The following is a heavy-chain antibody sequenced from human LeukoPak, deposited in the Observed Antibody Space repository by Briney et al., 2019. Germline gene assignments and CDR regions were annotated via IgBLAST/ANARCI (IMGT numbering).Heavy chain of an antibody. CDR1: GFTLRDYW. Sequence: QSGGSQRLSCAASGFTLRDYWMSWVRQAPGKGLEWVANIKTDGTEAYYMDSVKGRFNISRDNAKNALYLRMSSLRTEDTAVYYCATNYDFWRGYFDWWGQGARVTVSS. V-gene: IGHV3-7*02. J-gene: IGHJ4*02. CDR2: IKTDGTEA. CDR3: ATNYDFWRGYFDW. D-gene: IGHD3-3*01.